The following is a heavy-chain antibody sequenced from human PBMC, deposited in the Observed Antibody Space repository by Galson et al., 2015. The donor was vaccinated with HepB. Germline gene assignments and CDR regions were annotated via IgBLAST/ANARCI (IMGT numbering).Heavy chain of an antibody. V-gene: IGHV1-69*01. CDR3: ARRVYGDSYYYFDY. D-gene: IGHD2-21*02. CDR2: IIPIFGIA. CDR1: GGTFSSYA. J-gene: IGHJ4*02. Sequence: SCAASGGTFSSYAISWVRQAPGQGLEWMGGIIPIFGIANYAQKFQGRVTITADESTSTAYMELSSLRSEDTAVYYCARRVYGDSYYYFDYWGQGTLVTVSS.